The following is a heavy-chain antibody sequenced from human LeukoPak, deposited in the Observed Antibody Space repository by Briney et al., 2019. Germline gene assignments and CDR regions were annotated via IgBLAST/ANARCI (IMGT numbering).Heavy chain of an antibody. CDR3: ARGVPSGVDYFDY. V-gene: IGHV3-7*01. J-gene: IGHJ4*02. CDR2: IKQDGSEK. Sequence: GGSLRLSCAASGFTFSSYWMSWVRQAPGKGLEWVANIKQDGSEKYYVDSVKGRFTISRDNAKNSLYLQMNSLRAEDTAVYYCARGVPSGVDYFDYWGQGTLVTVSS. CDR1: GFTFSSYW. D-gene: IGHD2-15*01.